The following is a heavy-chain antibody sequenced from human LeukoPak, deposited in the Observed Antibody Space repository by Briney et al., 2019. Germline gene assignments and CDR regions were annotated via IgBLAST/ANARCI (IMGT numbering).Heavy chain of an antibody. D-gene: IGHD2-15*01. Sequence: GGSLRLSCAASGFTFSSYWMHWVRQAPGKGLVWVSRINSDGSSTSHADSVKGRFTISRDNAKNTLYLQMNSLRAEDTAVYYCARATRSGYCSGGSCYSAWGQGTLVTVSS. V-gene: IGHV3-74*01. J-gene: IGHJ5*02. CDR3: ARATRSGYCSGGSCYSA. CDR2: INSDGSST. CDR1: GFTFSSYW.